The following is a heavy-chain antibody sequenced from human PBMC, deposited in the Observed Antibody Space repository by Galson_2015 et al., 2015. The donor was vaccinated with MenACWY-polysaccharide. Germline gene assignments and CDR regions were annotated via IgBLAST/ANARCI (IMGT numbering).Heavy chain of an antibody. V-gene: IGHV3-23*01. CDR3: AKHLVHGSEVFDY. CDR2: VGANGRTT. Sequence: SLRLSCAASGFTFSSYSMSWVRQAPGKGLDWVSVVGANGRTTYYADSVKGRFTISRDGSENTVYLQLNSQRAEDTAIYYCAKHLVHGSEVFDYWGHGTLVTVSS. CDR1: GFTFSSYS. D-gene: IGHD2-8*01. J-gene: IGHJ4*01.